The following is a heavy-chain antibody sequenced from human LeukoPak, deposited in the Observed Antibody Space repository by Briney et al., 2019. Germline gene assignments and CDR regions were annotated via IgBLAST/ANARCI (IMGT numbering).Heavy chain of an antibody. J-gene: IGHJ3*02. CDR2: ISGSGGST. Sequence: PGRSLRLSCTASGFTFSSNGMSWVRQAPGKGLEWVSAISGSGGSTYYADSVKGRFTISRDNSKNTLYLQMNSLRAEDTAVYYCATTRGLNAFDIWGQGTMVTVSS. CDR1: GFTFSSNG. D-gene: IGHD3-22*01. CDR3: ATTRGLNAFDI. V-gene: IGHV3-23*01.